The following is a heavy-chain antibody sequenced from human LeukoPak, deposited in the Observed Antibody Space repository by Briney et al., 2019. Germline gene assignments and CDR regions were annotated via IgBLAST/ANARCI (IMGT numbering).Heavy chain of an antibody. D-gene: IGHD1-26*01. CDR2: IYYSGST. Sequence: SETLSLTCTGSGGSISSYYWSWIRQPPGKGLEWIGYIYYSGSTNYNPSLKSRVTISVDTSKNQFSLKLSSVTAADTAVYYCAGVGGDYVDYWGHGTLVTVSS. CDR3: AGVGGDYVDY. V-gene: IGHV4-59*01. J-gene: IGHJ4*01. CDR1: GGSISSYY.